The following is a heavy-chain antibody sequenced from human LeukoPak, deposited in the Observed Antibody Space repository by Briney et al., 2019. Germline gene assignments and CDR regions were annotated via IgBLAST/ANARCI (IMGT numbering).Heavy chain of an antibody. CDR2: ISWSSGSL. CDR1: GFTFDDYA. D-gene: IGHD5-18*01. J-gene: IGHJ4*02. Sequence: GGSLRLSCTASGFTFDDYAMHWVRQAPGKGLEWVSGISWSSGSLGYADSVKGRFIISRDNSKNTLYLQMNSLRAEDTAVYYCAKDRTDGGYSYGYYFDYWGQGTLVTVSS. CDR3: AKDRTDGGYSYGYYFDY. V-gene: IGHV3-9*01.